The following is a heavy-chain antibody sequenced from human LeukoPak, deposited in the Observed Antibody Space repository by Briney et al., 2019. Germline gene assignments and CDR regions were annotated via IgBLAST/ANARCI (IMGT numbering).Heavy chain of an antibody. CDR3: ARDQVAAAPYYFDY. Sequence: QTGGSLRLSCAASGFTFNNYAMGWVRQPPGKGLEWLSAIDGGGDATKYADSVKGRFTISRDNAKNSLYLQMNSLRAEDTAVYYCARDQVAAAPYYFDYWGQGTLVTVSS. V-gene: IGHV3-23*01. CDR2: IDGGGDAT. CDR1: GFTFNNYA. J-gene: IGHJ4*02. D-gene: IGHD6-13*01.